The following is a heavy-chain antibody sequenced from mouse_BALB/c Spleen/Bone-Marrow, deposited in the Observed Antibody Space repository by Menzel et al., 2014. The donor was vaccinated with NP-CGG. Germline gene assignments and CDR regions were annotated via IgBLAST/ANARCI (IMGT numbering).Heavy chain of an antibody. CDR1: GFTFXSYT. CDR2: ISSGGSYT. Sequence: EVHLVESGGGLVKPGGSLKLSCAASGFTFXSYTMSWVRQTPEKRLEWVATISSGGSYTYYPDSVKGRFTIFRDNAKNTLYLQMSSLKSEDTAMYYCTRDPGRGRYFDVWGAGTTVTVSS. D-gene: IGHD3-3*01. J-gene: IGHJ1*01. V-gene: IGHV5-6-4*01. CDR3: TRDPGRGRYFDV.